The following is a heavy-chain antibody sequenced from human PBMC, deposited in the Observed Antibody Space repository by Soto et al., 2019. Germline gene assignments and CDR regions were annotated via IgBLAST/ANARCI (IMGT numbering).Heavy chain of an antibody. CDR2: ISSSSSTI. CDR1: GFTFSSYS. Sequence: EVQLVESGGGLVQPGGSLRLSFAASGFTFSSYSMNGFRQAPGKGLEWVSYISSSSSTIYYADSVKGRFTISRDNAKNSLYLQMNSLRAEDTAVYYCARANYYGSPGDFDYWGQGTLVTVSS. CDR3: ARANYYGSPGDFDY. J-gene: IGHJ4*02. D-gene: IGHD3-10*01. V-gene: IGHV3-48*01.